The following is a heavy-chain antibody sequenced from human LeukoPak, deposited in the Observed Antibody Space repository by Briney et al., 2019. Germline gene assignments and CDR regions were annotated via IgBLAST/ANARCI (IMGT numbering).Heavy chain of an antibody. V-gene: IGHV4-59*08. J-gene: IGHJ5*02. CDR3: ARRHQTVVDNGLHNWFDR. CDR2: IYYGRST. Sequence: SETLSFTCTVSDGSSSSFCWNWLRQRPGKGLGGCGYIYYGRSTKYNASLERLVTISVATSKSQISLKLGSVTGPHTAIYYCARRHQTVVDNGLHNWFDRWGQGTLVTVSS. D-gene: IGHD2-8*01. CDR1: DGSSSSFC.